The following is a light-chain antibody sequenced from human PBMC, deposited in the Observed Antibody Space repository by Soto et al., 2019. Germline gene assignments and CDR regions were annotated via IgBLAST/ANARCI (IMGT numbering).Light chain of an antibody. CDR3: NHYNTYYRT. CDR2: KAS. J-gene: IGKJ1*01. CDR1: QSISTW. V-gene: IGKV1-5*03. Sequence: EIQMTQSPSTLSASVVDRVTITCRASQSISTWLAWYQQKPGKAPKLLIYKASDLASGVPSRFSGSGSGTEFTLTISTMPPDDFATYYCNHYNTYYRTFGQGTKVDI.